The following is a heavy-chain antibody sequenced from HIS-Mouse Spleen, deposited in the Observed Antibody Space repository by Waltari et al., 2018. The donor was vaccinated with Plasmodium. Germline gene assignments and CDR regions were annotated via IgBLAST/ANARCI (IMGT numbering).Heavy chain of an antibody. CDR3: ARVLGYKAAAGTFVEYFQH. CDR1: GYTLPGYY. V-gene: IGHV1-2*02. D-gene: IGHD6-13*01. CDR2: INPNSGGT. Sequence: QVQLVQSGAEVKKPGASVKVSCKASGYTLPGYYMPWFRRAPGQGLEWMGWINPNSGGTNYAQKFQGRVTMTRDTSISTAYMELSRLRSDDTAVYYCARVLGYKAAAGTFVEYFQHWGQGTLVTVSS. J-gene: IGHJ1*01.